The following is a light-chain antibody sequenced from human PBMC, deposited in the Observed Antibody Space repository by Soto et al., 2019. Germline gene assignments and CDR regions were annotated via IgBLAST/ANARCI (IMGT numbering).Light chain of an antibody. J-gene: IGKJ2*01. V-gene: IGKV1-9*01. CDR3: QQLNSYPYT. Sequence: DIQLTQSPSFLSASVGDRVTITCRVSQGIATYLAWYQQRPGKALKLLIYAASTLQSGVPVRFSGSGSGAEFTLTISSLQPEDFASYYCQQLNSYPYTFGQGTK. CDR2: AAS. CDR1: QGIATY.